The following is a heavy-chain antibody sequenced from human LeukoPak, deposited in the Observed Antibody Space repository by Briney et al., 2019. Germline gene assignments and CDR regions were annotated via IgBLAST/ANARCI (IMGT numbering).Heavy chain of an antibody. D-gene: IGHD3-22*01. CDR3: ARAYYYDSSGYYCGHEKFDY. CDR1: GGSMSSYY. J-gene: IGHJ4*02. CDR2: VYSSGSS. V-gene: IGHV4-4*07. Sequence: SETLSLTCTVSGGSMSSYYWSWIRQPAGKGLEWIGRVYSSGSSNYNPSLESRVTMSLDTSKKQFSLRLTSVTAADTAVYYCARAYYYDSSGYYCGHEKFDYWGQGILVTVSS.